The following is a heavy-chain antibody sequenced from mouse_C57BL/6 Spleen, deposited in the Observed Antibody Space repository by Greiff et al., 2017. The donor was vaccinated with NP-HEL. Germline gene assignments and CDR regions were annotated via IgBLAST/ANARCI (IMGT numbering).Heavy chain of an antibody. CDR1: GFNIKNTY. Sequence: VQLKESVAELVRPGASVKLSCTASGFNIKNTYMHWVKQRPEQGLEWIGRIDPANGNTKYAPKFQGKATITADTSSNTAYLQLSSLTSEDTAIDFCARCYYGSSHVLWFAYWGQGTLVTVSA. V-gene: IGHV14-3*01. J-gene: IGHJ3*01. CDR3: ARCYYGSSHVLWFAY. D-gene: IGHD1-1*01. CDR2: IDPANGNT.